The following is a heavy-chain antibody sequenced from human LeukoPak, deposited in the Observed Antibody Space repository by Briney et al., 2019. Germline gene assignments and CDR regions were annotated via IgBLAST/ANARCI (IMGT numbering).Heavy chain of an antibody. CDR1: GGSISSYY. CDR2: IYYSAST. Sequence: SETLSLTCTVSGGSISSYYWSWIRQPPGKGLEWIGYIYYSASTNYNPSLKSRVTISVDTSKNQFSLKLSSVTAADTAVYYCARGGVGATTNYWGLGTLVTVSS. D-gene: IGHD1-26*01. V-gene: IGHV4-59*01. CDR3: ARGGVGATTNY. J-gene: IGHJ4*02.